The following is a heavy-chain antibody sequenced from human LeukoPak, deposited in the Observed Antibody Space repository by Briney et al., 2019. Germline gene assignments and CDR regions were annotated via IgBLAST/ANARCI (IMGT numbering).Heavy chain of an antibody. V-gene: IGHV3-23*01. CDR3: AELGITMIGGV. Sequence: GGSLRLSCAASGFTFSNYGMNWVRQAPGEGLEWVSGITGRGESTYYADSVKGRFTISRDNAKNSLYLQMNSLRAEDTAVYYCAELGITMIGGVWGKGTTVTISS. D-gene: IGHD3-10*02. J-gene: IGHJ6*04. CDR2: ITGRGEST. CDR1: GFTFSNYG.